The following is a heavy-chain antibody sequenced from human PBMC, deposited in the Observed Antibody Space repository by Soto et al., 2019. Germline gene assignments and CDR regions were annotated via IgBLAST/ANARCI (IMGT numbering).Heavy chain of an antibody. CDR1: GFTFSSYG. Sequence: PGGSLRLSCAASGFTFSSYGMHWVRQAPGKGLEWVAVISYDGSNKYYADSVKGRFTISRDNSKNTLYLQMNSLRAEDTAVYYCAKDGAADYYYGMDVWGQGTTVTVS. CDR2: ISYDGSNK. V-gene: IGHV3-30*18. D-gene: IGHD1-26*01. CDR3: AKDGAADYYYGMDV. J-gene: IGHJ6*02.